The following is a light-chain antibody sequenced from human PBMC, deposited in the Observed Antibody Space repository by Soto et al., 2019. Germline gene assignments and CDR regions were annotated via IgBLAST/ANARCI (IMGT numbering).Light chain of an antibody. CDR2: GAS. Sequence: EIVLTQSPGTLSLSPGERATLSCRASQSVSSGYLAWYQQQPGQAPRLLIYGASSRATGIPDRFSGSGSGTDFTLTISRLEPEDFAEYYCQQYGSSLPLTFGGGTKVEIK. CDR1: QSVSSGY. CDR3: QQYGSSLPLT. J-gene: IGKJ4*01. V-gene: IGKV3-20*01.